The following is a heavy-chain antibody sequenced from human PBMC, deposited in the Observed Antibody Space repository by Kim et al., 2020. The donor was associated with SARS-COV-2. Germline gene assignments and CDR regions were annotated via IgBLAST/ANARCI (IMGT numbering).Heavy chain of an antibody. CDR1: GFTFSTYW. V-gene: IGHV3-7*03. CDR2: IKQDGSEQ. D-gene: IGHD6-13*01. Sequence: GGSLRLSCAGSGFTFSTYWMSWVRQAPGKGLEWVANIKQDGSEQYYVDSVKGRFTISRDNAKNLMYLQMNSLRAEDTAVYYCARDSIAAGGNYYSYGM. CDR3: ARDSIAAGGNYYSYGM. J-gene: IGHJ6*01.